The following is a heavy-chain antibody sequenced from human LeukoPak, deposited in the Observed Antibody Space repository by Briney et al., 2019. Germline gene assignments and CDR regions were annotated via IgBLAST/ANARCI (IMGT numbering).Heavy chain of an antibody. CDR1: GGSISSYY. D-gene: IGHD2-8*02. CDR2: IYYSGST. Sequence: SETLSLTCTVSGGSISSYYWNWIRQPPGKGLEWIGYIYYSGSTNYNPSLKSRVTISVDTSKNQFSLRLSSVTAADTAVYYCARGRSPTGGDIGYWGQGTLVTVSS. CDR3: ARGRSPTGGDIGY. J-gene: IGHJ4*02. V-gene: IGHV4-59*01.